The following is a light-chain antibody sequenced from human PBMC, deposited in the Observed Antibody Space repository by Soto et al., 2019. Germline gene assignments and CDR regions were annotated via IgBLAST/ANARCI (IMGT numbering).Light chain of an antibody. Sequence: QSALTQPASVSGSPGQSITISCTGTSSDVGSYNLVSWYQQHPGKAPELMIYEGTKRPSGVSNRFSGSKSGNTASLTISGLQAEDEADYYCCSYAGGSSTFYVFGTGTKLTVL. CDR3: CSYAGGSSTFYV. J-gene: IGLJ1*01. V-gene: IGLV2-23*01. CDR2: EGT. CDR1: SSDVGSYNL.